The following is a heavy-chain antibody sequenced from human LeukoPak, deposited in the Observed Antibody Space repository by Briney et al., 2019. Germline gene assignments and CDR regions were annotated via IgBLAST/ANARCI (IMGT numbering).Heavy chain of an antibody. V-gene: IGHV4-59*08. CDR3: ARLRDDYVWGSYPGYYFDY. CDR1: GXSISSYY. Sequence: SETLSLTCTVSGXSISSYYGSWIRQPPGKGLEWIGYIYYSGSTNYNPSLKSRVTISVDTSKNQFSLKLSSVTAADTAVYYCARLRDDYVWGSYPGYYFDYWGQGTLVTVSS. D-gene: IGHD3-16*02. CDR2: IYYSGST. J-gene: IGHJ4*02.